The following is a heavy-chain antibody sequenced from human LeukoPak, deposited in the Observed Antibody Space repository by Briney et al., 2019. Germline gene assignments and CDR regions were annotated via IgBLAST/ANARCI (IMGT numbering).Heavy chain of an antibody. CDR1: GYTFTSYG. CDR2: ISAYNGNT. D-gene: IGHD3-10*01. J-gene: IGHJ5*02. Sequence: GASVKVSCKASGYTFTSYGISWVRQAPGQGLEWMGWISAYNGNTNYAQKLQGRVTMTTDTSTSTAYMELRSLRSDDTAVYYCARDRVLLWFGELESDIETWFDPWGQGTLVTVSS. V-gene: IGHV1-18*01. CDR3: ARDRVLLWFGELESDIETWFDP.